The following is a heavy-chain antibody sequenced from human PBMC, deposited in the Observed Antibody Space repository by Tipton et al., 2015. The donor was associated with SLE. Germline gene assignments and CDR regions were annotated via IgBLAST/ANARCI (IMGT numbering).Heavy chain of an antibody. CDR2: INHSGST. Sequence: TLSLTCAVYGGSFSGYYWSWIRQPPGKGLEWIGEINHSGSTNYNPSLKSRVTITVDTSKNQFSLKRSSVTAADTAVYYCARSGSGYFDYWGQGTLVTVSS. CDR3: ARSGSGYFDY. CDR1: GGSFSGYY. D-gene: IGHD3-22*01. V-gene: IGHV4-34*01. J-gene: IGHJ4*02.